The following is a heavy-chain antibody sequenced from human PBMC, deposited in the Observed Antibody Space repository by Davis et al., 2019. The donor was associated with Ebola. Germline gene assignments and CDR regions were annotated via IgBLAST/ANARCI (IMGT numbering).Heavy chain of an antibody. CDR2: ISGSGATT. J-gene: IGHJ6*02. Sequence: GGSLRLSCAASGFTFSSYWMSWVRQAPGKGLEWDSGISGSGATTYYADSVKGRFTISRDNSKNTLYLQMNSLRAEDTAVYYCAKDAVGATNYYYYGMDVWGQGTTVTVSS. V-gene: IGHV3-23*01. D-gene: IGHD1-26*01. CDR3: AKDAVGATNYYYYGMDV. CDR1: GFTFSSYW.